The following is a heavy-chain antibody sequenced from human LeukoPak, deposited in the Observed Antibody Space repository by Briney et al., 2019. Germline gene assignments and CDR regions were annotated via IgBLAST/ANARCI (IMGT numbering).Heavy chain of an antibody. D-gene: IGHD3-10*01. Sequence: ASVKVSCKASGDTFTSYYMHWVRQAPGQGLEWMGIINPSGGSTSSAQKFQGRVTITADESTSTAYMELSSLRSEDTAVYYCARRWDYGSGHFDYWGQGTLVTVSS. V-gene: IGHV1-46*01. CDR1: GDTFTSYY. J-gene: IGHJ4*02. CDR2: INPSGGST. CDR3: ARRWDYGSGHFDY.